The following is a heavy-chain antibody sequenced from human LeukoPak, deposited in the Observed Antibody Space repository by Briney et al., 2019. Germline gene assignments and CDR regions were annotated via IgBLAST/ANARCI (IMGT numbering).Heavy chain of an antibody. D-gene: IGHD3-22*01. V-gene: IGHV1-18*01. J-gene: IGHJ4*02. CDR1: GYTSTSYG. CDR2: ISAYNGNT. CDR3: ARDNLPNYYDSSGYFGY. Sequence: ASVKVSCKASGYTSTSYGISWVRQAPGQGLEWMGWISAYNGNTNYAQKLQGRVTMTTDTSTSTAYMELRSLRSDDTAVYYCARDNLPNYYDSSGYFGYWGQGTLVTVSS.